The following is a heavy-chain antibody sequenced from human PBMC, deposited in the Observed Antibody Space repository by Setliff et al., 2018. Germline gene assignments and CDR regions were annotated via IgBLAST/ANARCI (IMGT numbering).Heavy chain of an antibody. J-gene: IGHJ3*02. Sequence: ASETLFLTCAVYGGSFSGYYWSWIRQPPGKGLEWIGEINHSGSTNYNPSLKSRVTISVDTSKNQFSLKLSSVTAADTAVYYCTRGPDGYTYQGAFDIWGQGTMVTVSS. CDR2: INHSGST. CDR1: GGSFSGYY. D-gene: IGHD5-12*01. V-gene: IGHV4-34*01. CDR3: TRGPDGYTYQGAFDI.